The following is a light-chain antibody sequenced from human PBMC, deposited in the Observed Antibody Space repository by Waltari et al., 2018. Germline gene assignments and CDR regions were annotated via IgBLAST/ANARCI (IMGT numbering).Light chain of an antibody. J-gene: IGKJ1*01. V-gene: IGKV3-20*01. CDR1: QSVSKY. CDR3: QKYGTLPAT. Sequence: PGERATLSCRASQSVSKYLAWYQQKPGQAPRLLIYYASTMATGIPDRFSGSGWGTDFSLTISRLEPEDFAVYYCQKYGTLPATFGQGTKVQ. CDR2: YAS.